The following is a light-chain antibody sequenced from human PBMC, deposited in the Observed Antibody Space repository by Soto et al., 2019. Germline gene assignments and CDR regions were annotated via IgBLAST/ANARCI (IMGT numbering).Light chain of an antibody. V-gene: IGKV3-11*01. CDR2: QTP. Sequence: EIVLTQSPATLSSFPGDRVTLSCRASQYINTRLAWYQHRPGQAPRLLIYQTPIRAAGIPARFSASGSGTDFTLTISDVQPEDFALYYCHQRQSWPRTFGQGTKVDSK. J-gene: IGKJ1*01. CDR3: HQRQSWPRT. CDR1: QYINTR.